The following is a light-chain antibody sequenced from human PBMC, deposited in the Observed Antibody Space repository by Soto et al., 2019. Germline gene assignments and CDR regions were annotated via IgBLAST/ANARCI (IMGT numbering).Light chain of an antibody. V-gene: IGKV3-11*01. CDR3: HQRSNWPIT. CDR1: QSVSSH. CDR2: DAS. Sequence: EIVLTQSPGTLSFSPGERATLSCRASQSVSSHLVWFQQKPGQAPRLLIYDASTRATGIPARFSGSGSGTDFTLTISSLEPEDFAVYYCHQRSNWPITFGQGTRLEIK. J-gene: IGKJ5*01.